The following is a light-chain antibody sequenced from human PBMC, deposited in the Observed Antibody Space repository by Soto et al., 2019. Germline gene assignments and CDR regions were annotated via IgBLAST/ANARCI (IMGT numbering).Light chain of an antibody. CDR1: QSISGW. Sequence: DIQMTQSPSTLSASVGDRVPITCRASQSISGWLAWYQQKPGKAPKLLIYDVSSLESGVPSRFSGSGSGTEFTLAISSLQPDDFATYYCQQYNSYPWTFGQGTKVDI. CDR2: DVS. CDR3: QQYNSYPWT. V-gene: IGKV1-5*01. J-gene: IGKJ1*01.